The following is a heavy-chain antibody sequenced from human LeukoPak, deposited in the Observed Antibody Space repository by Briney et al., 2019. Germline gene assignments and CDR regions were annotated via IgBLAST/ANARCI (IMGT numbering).Heavy chain of an antibody. J-gene: IGHJ4*02. CDR2: IKEDGSEK. Sequence: GGSLRLSCAASGFTFSDHWMSWVRQAPGKGLEWVANIKEDGSEKYYVDSVKGRFTISRDNAKNSLYLQMNSLRAEDTASYYCTTSYGVFDYWGQGTLVTVSS. CDR1: GFTFSDHW. D-gene: IGHD2/OR15-2a*01. CDR3: TTSYGVFDY. V-gene: IGHV3-7*01.